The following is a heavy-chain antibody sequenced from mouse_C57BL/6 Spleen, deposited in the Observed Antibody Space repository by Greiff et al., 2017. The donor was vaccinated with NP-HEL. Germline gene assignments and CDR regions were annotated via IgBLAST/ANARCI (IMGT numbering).Heavy chain of an antibody. CDR2: ISSGGSYT. D-gene: IGHD1-1*01. Sequence: EVKLVDSGGDLVKPGGSLKLSCAASGFTFSSYGMSWVRQTPDKRLEWVATISSGGSYTYYPDSVKGRFTISRDNAKNTLYLQMSSLKSEDTAMYYCARTVVAGYFDYWGQGTTLTVSS. J-gene: IGHJ2*01. CDR3: ARTVVAGYFDY. CDR1: GFTFSSYG. V-gene: IGHV5-6*01.